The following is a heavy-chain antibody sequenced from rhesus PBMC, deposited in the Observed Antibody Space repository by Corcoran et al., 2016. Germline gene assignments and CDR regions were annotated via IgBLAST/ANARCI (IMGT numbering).Heavy chain of an antibody. CDR2: INGNSGST. CDR1: GASIRSYW. CDR3: ARDPLATYYGLDS. J-gene: IGHJ6*01. D-gene: IGHD2-2*01. V-gene: IGHV4-80*01. Sequence: QVQLQESGPGLVKPSETLSLTCAGSGASIRSYWWSWIRQPPGKGLEWIGEINGNSGSTYYNPSLKSRVTISKDASKNQFSLKLSSVTAADTAVYYCARDPLATYYGLDSWGQGVVVTVSS.